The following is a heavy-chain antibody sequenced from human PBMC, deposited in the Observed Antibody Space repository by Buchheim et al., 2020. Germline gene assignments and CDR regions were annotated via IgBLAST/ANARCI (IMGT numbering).Heavy chain of an antibody. CDR3: ARDIGQQLIRN. Sequence: QVQLQESGPGLVKPSQTLSLTCTVSDGSITNGSYYWSWIRQPAGKGLELIGRIYTSGSTSYNPSLKSRVTISLDTSKNQFSLKLSSVTAADTAVYYCARDIGQQLIRNWGQGTL. CDR1: DGSITNGSYY. CDR2: IYTSGST. D-gene: IGHD6-13*01. J-gene: IGHJ4*02. V-gene: IGHV4-61*02.